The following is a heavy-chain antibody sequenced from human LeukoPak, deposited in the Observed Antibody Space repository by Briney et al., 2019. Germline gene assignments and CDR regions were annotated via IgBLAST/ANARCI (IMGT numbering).Heavy chain of an antibody. CDR3: ARDRVRGNGNPFFDY. V-gene: IGHV4-59*01. CDR2: IYYSGTT. D-gene: IGHD1-1*01. Sequence: SETLSLTCAVYGGSFSGYYWSWIRQPPGKGLEWIGYIYYSGTTNYNPSLKSRVTISVDTSKNQFSLKLSSVTAADTAVYYCARDRVRGNGNPFFDYWGQGTLVTVSS. J-gene: IGHJ4*02. CDR1: GGSFSGYY.